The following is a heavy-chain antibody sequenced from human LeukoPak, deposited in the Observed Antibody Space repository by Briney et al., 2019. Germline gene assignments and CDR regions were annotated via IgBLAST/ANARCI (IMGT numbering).Heavy chain of an antibody. CDR3: ARPRISSGYLYAYLY. V-gene: IGHV1-2*02. Sequence: ASVRVSCKASGYTFTAYYMHWVRQAPGQGLEWMGWINPNTGDTNYAQTFQGRVTMTRDTSINTAYMELSRLRSDDTAVYYCARPRISSGYLYAYLYWGQGTMLTVSS. CDR2: INPNTGDT. D-gene: IGHD5-18*01. J-gene: IGHJ4*02. CDR1: GYTFTAYY.